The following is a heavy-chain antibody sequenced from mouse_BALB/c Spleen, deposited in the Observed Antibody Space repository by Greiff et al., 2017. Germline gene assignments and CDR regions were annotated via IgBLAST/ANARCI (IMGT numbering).Heavy chain of an antibody. Sequence: LKQPGSELVRPGASVKLSCKASGYTFTSYWMHWVKQRPGQGLEWIGNIYPGSGSTNYDEKFKSKATLTVDTSSSTAYMQLSSLTSEDSAVYYCTYGPYYFDYWGQGTTLTVSS. CDR2: IYPGSGST. D-gene: IGHD1-1*01. V-gene: IGHV1S22*01. J-gene: IGHJ2*01. CDR1: GYTFTSYW. CDR3: TYGPYYFDY.